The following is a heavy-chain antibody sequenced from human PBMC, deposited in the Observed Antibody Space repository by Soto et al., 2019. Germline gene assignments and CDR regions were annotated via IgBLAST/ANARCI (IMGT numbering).Heavy chain of an antibody. Sequence: QVQLQESGPGLVKPSQTLSLTCTVSGGSISSGGYYWTWIRQHPGKGLEWIGHIYYIGTTHYIPSLQRRVTISLNTSKNRFSLMLTSVTAADTALYYCARGGYIYGSDAFDIWGQGPMVTVSS. CDR2: IYYIGTT. D-gene: IGHD5-18*01. J-gene: IGHJ3*02. CDR3: ARGGYIYGSDAFDI. V-gene: IGHV4-31*03. CDR1: GGSISSGGYY.